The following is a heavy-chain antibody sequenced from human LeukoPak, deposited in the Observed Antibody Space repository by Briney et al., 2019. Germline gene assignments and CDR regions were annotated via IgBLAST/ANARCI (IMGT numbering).Heavy chain of an antibody. V-gene: IGHV1-2*02. CDR1: GYTFKDYH. J-gene: IGHJ4*02. CDR3: ARLEGRTATRGD. CDR2: IKPNGGAT. D-gene: IGHD1-7*01. Sequence: ASVKVSCKASGYTFKDYHVHWVRQAPGQGPQWMGLIKPNGGATIYAQMFRGRVTITRDTSTSTAYMELSRLTSDDTAVYYCARLEGRTATRGDWGQRTLVIVSS.